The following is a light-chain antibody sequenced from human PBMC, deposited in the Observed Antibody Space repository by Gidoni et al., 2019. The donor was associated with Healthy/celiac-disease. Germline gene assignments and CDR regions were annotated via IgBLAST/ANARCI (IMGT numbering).Light chain of an antibody. V-gene: IGKV1-39*01. CDR1: QSISSY. CDR2: AAS. Sequence: DIQLTQSPSSLSASVGDRVTITCRASQSISSYLNWYQQKPGKAPKLLIYAASSLQSGVPSRFSVSGSGTDFTLTISSLQPEDFATYYCQQSYSTPGRTFGGGTKVEIK. CDR3: QQSYSTPGRT. J-gene: IGKJ4*01.